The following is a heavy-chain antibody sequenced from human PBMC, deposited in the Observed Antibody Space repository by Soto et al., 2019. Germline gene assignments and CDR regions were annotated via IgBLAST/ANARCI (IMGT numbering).Heavy chain of an antibody. Sequence: GGSLRLSCAASGFTFSDYYMSWIRQAPGKGLEWVSHISSRSSYTNYADSVKGRFTISRDNAKNPLYLQMNCLRADDTAVYYCARDHYLGGYSYGTFDCWGQGTLVTVSS. D-gene: IGHD5-18*01. CDR3: ARDHYLGGYSYGTFDC. CDR2: ISSRSSYT. V-gene: IGHV3-11*06. J-gene: IGHJ4*02. CDR1: GFTFSDYY.